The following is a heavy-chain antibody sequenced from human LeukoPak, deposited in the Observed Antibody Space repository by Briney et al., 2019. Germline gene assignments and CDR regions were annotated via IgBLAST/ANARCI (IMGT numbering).Heavy chain of an antibody. CDR3: TREKIPGLFGVLF. V-gene: IGHV3-49*04. CDR1: GFPFGAYS. J-gene: IGHJ4*02. Sequence: GGSLRLSCTASGFPFGAYSMIWVRQAPGKGLEWVGSIRGETYGGTTEYAASVKGRLILSRDDSKSIAYLQLSSLKTEDTAVYYCTREKIPGLFGVLFWGQGTLVTVSS. CDR2: IRGETYGGTT. D-gene: IGHD3-10*01.